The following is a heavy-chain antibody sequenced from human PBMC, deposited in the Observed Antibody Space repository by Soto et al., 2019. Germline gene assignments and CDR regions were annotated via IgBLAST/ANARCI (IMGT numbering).Heavy chain of an antibody. V-gene: IGHV3-23*01. D-gene: IGHD3-10*01. J-gene: IGHJ4*02. CDR3: ANSRGFGVEPFDY. Sequence: PGGALRLSCAASGFTFSSYAMSWVRQAPGKGLEWVSAISGSGGTTYYADSVKGRFTISRDNSKNTLFLQMNSPRAEDTAVYYCANSRGFGVEPFDYWGQGTLVTVSS. CDR1: GFTFSSYA. CDR2: ISGSGGTT.